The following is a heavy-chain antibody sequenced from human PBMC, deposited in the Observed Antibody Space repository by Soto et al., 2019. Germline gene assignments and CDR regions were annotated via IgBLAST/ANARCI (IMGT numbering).Heavy chain of an antibody. V-gene: IGHV4-39*01. J-gene: IGHJ5*02. CDR2: IYYSGST. CDR3: ASTSDFWSGTTSP. CDR1: GGSISSSSYY. D-gene: IGHD3-3*01. Sequence: PSETLSLTCTVSGGSISSSSYYWGWIRQPPGKGLEWIGSIYYSGSTYYNPSPKSRVTISVDTSKNQFSLKLSSVTAADTAVYYCASTSDFWSGTTSPWGQGTWSPSPQ.